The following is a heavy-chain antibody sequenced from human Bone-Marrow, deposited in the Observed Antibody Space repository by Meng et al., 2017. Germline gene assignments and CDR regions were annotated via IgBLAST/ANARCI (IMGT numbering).Heavy chain of an antibody. CDR3: ATRGNPYLNC. V-gene: IGHV1-18*01. CDR1: CYTLSSDG. Sequence: ARLVHCGVGGQKPGGSVNVSCEASCYTLSSDGFSWVRQAPGQGLEWMGWINAYNGNTDYAQKFQGRVTMTTDTSTSTAYMELRSLRSDDTAVYYCATRGNPYLNCWGQGTLVTVSS. J-gene: IGHJ4*02. CDR2: INAYNGNT.